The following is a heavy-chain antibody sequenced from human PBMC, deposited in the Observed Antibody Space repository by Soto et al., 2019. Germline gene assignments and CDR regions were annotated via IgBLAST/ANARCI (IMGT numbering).Heavy chain of an antibody. CDR2: IYYSGST. CDR1: GGSVSSGSYY. J-gene: IGHJ4*02. CDR3: ARTYGDCFDY. D-gene: IGHD4-17*01. Sequence: ASETLSLTCTVSGGSVSSGSYYWSWIRQPPGKGLEWIGYIYYSGSTNYNPSLKSRVTISVDTSKNQFSLKLSSVTAADTAVYYCARTYGDCFDYWGQGTLVTVS. V-gene: IGHV4-61*01.